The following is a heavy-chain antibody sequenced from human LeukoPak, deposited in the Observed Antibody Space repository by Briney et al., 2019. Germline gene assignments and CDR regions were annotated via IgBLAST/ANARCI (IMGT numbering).Heavy chain of an antibody. D-gene: IGHD3/OR15-3a*01. CDR1: GGSFSGYY. CDR3: ARGVKNGDWLFYYFDY. V-gene: IGHV4-34*01. Sequence: PSETLSLTCADYGGSFSGYYWSWIRQPPGKGLEWIGEINHSGSTNYNPSLKSRVTISVDTSKNQFSLKLSSVTAADTAVYYCARGVKNGDWLFYYFDYWGQGTLVTVSS. J-gene: IGHJ4*02. CDR2: INHSGST.